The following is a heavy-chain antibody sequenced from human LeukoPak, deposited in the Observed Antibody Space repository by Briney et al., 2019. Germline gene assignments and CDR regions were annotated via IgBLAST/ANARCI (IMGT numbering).Heavy chain of an antibody. D-gene: IGHD3-10*01. V-gene: IGHV3-23*01. CDR2: ISGSGGST. J-gene: IGHJ4*02. Sequence: GGSLRLSCVASGFTFSTYGMSWVRQAPGKGLEWVSAISGSGGSTYYADSVKGRFTISRDNAKNSLYLQMNSLRAEDMAVYYCVRLSGVTMVRGVTSPSDKWGQGTLVTVAS. CDR1: GFTFSTYG. CDR3: VRLSGVTMVRGVTSPSDK.